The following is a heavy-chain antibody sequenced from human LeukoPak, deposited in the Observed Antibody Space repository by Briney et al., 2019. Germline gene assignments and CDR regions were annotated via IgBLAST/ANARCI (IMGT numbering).Heavy chain of an antibody. D-gene: IGHD6-13*01. CDR1: GFTFSSYS. Sequence: GGSLRLSCAASGFTFSSYSMNWVRQAPGKGLEWVSAISGSGGSTYYADSVKGRFTISRDNSKNTLYLQMNSLRAEDTAVYYCAKTRYSSSWLHDYWGQGTLVTVSS. CDR3: AKTRYSSSWLHDY. V-gene: IGHV3-23*01. J-gene: IGHJ4*02. CDR2: ISGSGGST.